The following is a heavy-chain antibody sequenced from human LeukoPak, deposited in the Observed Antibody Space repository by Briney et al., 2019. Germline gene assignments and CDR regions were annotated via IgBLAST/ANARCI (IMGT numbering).Heavy chain of an antibody. CDR1: GYTLTELS. V-gene: IGHV1-2*02. CDR2: INPNSGGT. Sequence: ASVKVSCKVSGYTLTELSMHWVRQAPGQGLEWMGWINPNSGGTNYAQKFQGRVTMTRDTSISTAYMELSRLRSDDTAVYYCARDKSYCSGGSCYSAIDYWGQGTLVTVSS. CDR3: ARDKSYCSGGSCYSAIDY. D-gene: IGHD2-15*01. J-gene: IGHJ4*02.